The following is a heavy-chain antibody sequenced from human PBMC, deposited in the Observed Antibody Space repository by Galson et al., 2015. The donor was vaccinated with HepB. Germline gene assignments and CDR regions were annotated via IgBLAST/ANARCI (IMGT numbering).Heavy chain of an antibody. CDR3: ARDVSFYDFWRSRKYYYYMDV. D-gene: IGHD3-3*01. V-gene: IGHV1-2*06. CDR1: GYTFTGYY. Sequence: SVKVSCKASGYTFTGYYMHWVRQAPGQGLEWMGRINPNSGGTNYAQKFQGRVTMTRDTSISTAYMELSRLRSDDTAVYYCARDVSFYDFWRSRKYYYYMDVWGKGTTVTVSS. J-gene: IGHJ6*03. CDR2: INPNSGGT.